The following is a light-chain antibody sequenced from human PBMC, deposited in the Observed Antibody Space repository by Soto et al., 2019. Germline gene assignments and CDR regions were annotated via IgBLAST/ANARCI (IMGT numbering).Light chain of an antibody. CDR2: DVN. V-gene: IGLV2-11*01. Sequence: QSALTQPRSVSGSPGQSVTISCTGTSSDVGNYNYVSWYQQHPGKAPKVMIYDVNKWPSGVPDRFSGSKSSNTASLTISGLQAEDDADYYCCSYAGSYTWVFGGGTKLTVL. CDR1: SSDVGNYNY. J-gene: IGLJ3*02. CDR3: CSYAGSYTWV.